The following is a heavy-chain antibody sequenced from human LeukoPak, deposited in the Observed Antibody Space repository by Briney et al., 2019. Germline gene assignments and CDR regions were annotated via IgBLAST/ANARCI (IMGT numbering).Heavy chain of an antibody. D-gene: IGHD2-2*01. V-gene: IGHV1-18*01. CDR3: ARVWGYCGNTNCYQSFDY. CDR1: GYTFTNYG. J-gene: IGHJ4*02. Sequence: LGASVKVSCKASGYTFTNYGISWVRQAPGQGLEWMGGITPYNGHTNYAQKIQGRVTMTTDTSTNTAYMDLRSLRSDDTAVYYCARVWGYCGNTNCYQSFDYWGQGTLVTVTS. CDR2: ITPYNGHT.